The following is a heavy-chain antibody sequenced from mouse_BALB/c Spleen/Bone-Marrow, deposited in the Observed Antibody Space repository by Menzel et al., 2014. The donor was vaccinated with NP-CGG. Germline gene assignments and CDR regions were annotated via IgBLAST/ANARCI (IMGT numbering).Heavy chain of an antibody. V-gene: IGHV1-77*01. CDR3: AREGDAGAWFAY. J-gene: IGHJ3*01. Sequence: QVQLQQSGAELAMPGASVKLSCKAPGYTFTDYYINWVKQWTGRGLEWIGEIYPGSGNTYYNEKFKGKATLTADKSSSTVYMQLSSLTCEDSAVYCCAREGDAGAWFAYWGQGTLVTVSS. CDR2: IYPGSGNT. D-gene: IGHD3-3*01. CDR1: GYTFTDYY.